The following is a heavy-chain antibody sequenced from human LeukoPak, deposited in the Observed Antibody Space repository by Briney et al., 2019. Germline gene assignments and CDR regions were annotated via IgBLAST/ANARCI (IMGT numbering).Heavy chain of an antibody. D-gene: IGHD3-10*01. V-gene: IGHV4-34*01. J-gene: IGHJ5*02. Sequence: PSETLSLTCVANGGPFSGYLWTWIRNPPGKGLNCLGEINHSGSANYHPSLKSRVTISVDTSKNQVSLSLSSVTAADTAVYYCAGGPRESYYNWFDPWGQGTLVTVSS. CDR2: INHSGSA. CDR1: GGPFSGYL. CDR3: AGGPRESYYNWFDP.